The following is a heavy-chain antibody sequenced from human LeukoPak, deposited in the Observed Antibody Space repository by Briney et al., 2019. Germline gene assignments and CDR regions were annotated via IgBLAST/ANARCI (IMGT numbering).Heavy chain of an antibody. CDR3: ASKPISRLGYFDY. CDR2: IYYSGST. CDR1: GGSISSYY. V-gene: IGHV4-59*08. Sequence: SETLSLTCTVSGGSISSYYWSWIRQPPGKGLEWLGYIYYSGSTNYNPSLKSRVTISVDTSKNQFSLKLSSVTAADTAVYYCASKPISRLGYFDYWGQGTLVTVSS. D-gene: IGHD1-26*01. J-gene: IGHJ4*02.